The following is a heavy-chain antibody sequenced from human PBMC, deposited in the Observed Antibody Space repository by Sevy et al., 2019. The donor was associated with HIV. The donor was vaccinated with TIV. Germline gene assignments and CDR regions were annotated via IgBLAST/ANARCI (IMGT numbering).Heavy chain of an antibody. CDR1: GFTFNTYG. CDR3: ARFFSNKWYFDY. CDR2: ISGYNGNT. Sequence: ASVKVSCKASGFTFNTYGFTWVRQAPGQGLEWMGWISGYNGNTKYSQKFQDRVTMTTDTSTTIVYMNLRSLRSDDTAVYYCARFFSNKWYFDYWGQGTLVTVSS. V-gene: IGHV1-18*01. J-gene: IGHJ4*02. D-gene: IGHD4-4*01.